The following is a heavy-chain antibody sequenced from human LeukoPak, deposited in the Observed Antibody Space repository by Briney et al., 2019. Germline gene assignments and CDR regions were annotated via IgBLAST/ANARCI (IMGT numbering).Heavy chain of an antibody. CDR3: ARVIDVAAAGYFDS. D-gene: IGHD6-13*01. Sequence: SETLSLTCTVSGFSITTGYYWAWIRQPPGKGLEWIGTIFRIGSTYYNPSLKSRVTISVDTSKNQFSLKLSSVTAADTALYSCARVIDVAAAGYFDSWGQGTRVTVSS. V-gene: IGHV4-38-2*02. CDR2: IFRIGST. J-gene: IGHJ4*02. CDR1: GFSITTGYY.